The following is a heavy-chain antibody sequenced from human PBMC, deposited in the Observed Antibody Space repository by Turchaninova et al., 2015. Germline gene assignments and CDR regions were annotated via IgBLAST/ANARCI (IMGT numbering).Heavy chain of an antibody. D-gene: IGHD2-15*01. CDR1: GYSTSSGYY. CDR3: ASHCSGGSCLFEYNWFDP. Sequence: QVQLQESGPGLVKPSETLSLTCVVSGYSTSSGYYWGWGREPPGKGLGWMGSIYNSGSTYYNPSLKSRVTISGDTSKNQFSLKLRSVTAADTAVYYCASHCSGGSCLFEYNWFDPWGQGTLVTVSS. V-gene: IGHV4-38-2*01. CDR2: IYNSGST. J-gene: IGHJ5*02.